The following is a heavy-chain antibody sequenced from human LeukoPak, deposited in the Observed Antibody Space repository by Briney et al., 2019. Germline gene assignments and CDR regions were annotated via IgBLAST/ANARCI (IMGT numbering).Heavy chain of an antibody. J-gene: IGHJ4*02. D-gene: IGHD2-21*02. CDR2: IFPDDSDT. Sequence: GESLKISCKASGYNVPNYWIAWVRQMPGKGLEWMGIIFPDDSDTRYSPSFQGQVTISVDKSISTAYLQWSSLKASDTAMFYCARLGGDLVMDYWGQGTLVTVSP. CDR1: GYNVPNYW. CDR3: ARLGGDLVMDY. V-gene: IGHV5-51*01.